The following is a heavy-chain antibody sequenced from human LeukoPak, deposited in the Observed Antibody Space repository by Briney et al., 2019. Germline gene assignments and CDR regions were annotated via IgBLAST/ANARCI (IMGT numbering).Heavy chain of an antibody. Sequence: QTGGSLRLXCAASGFTFDYNAMHWVRQAPGKGLEWVSLISGDGGTTYYADSVKGRFSISRDNSKNSLYLQMNGLTSEDTALYFCAKDSYFDTTGPLSDWGQGTLVTVSS. CDR3: AKDSYFDTTGPLSD. D-gene: IGHD3-22*01. CDR2: ISGDGGTT. J-gene: IGHJ4*02. CDR1: GFTFDYNA. V-gene: IGHV3-43*02.